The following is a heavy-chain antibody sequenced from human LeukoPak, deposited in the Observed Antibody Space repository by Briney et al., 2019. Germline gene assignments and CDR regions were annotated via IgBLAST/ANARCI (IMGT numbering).Heavy chain of an antibody. CDR2: IWYDGSHK. D-gene: IGHD6-19*01. CDR1: GFTFSSYG. J-gene: IGHJ4*02. V-gene: IGHV3-33*01. CDR3: AVSGYSSGFFDY. Sequence: GGSLRLSCAASGFTFSSYGMHWVRQAPGKGLEWVAVIWYDGSHKYYADSVKGRFTISRDNSTNTLYLQMNSLRAEDTAVYYCAVSGYSSGFFDYWGQGTLVTVSS.